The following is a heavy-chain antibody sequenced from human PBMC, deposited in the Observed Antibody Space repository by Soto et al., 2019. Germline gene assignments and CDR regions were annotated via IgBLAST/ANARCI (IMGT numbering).Heavy chain of an antibody. Sequence: GGSLRLSCAASGFTFSSYAMHWVRQAPGKGLEWVAVISYVGSNKYYADSVKGRFTISRDNSKNTLYLQMNSLRAEDTAVYYCARGGATGWFDPWGQGTLVTVSS. V-gene: IGHV3-30-3*01. CDR3: ARGGATGWFDP. J-gene: IGHJ5*02. D-gene: IGHD1-26*01. CDR1: GFTFSSYA. CDR2: ISYVGSNK.